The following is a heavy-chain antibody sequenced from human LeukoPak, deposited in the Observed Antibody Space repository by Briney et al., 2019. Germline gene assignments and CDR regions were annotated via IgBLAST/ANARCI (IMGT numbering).Heavy chain of an antibody. D-gene: IGHD6-19*01. J-gene: IGHJ4*02. CDR3: ARDYSSGIDC. CDR2: IYISGNT. V-gene: IGHV4-4*07. Sequence: SETLSLACTVSGGSISSYYWSWIRQPAGKGLEWIGRIYISGNTNYNPSLKSRVTMSVDTSKNQFSLKLSSVTAADTAVYYCARDYSSGIDCWGQGTLVTVSS. CDR1: GGSISSYY.